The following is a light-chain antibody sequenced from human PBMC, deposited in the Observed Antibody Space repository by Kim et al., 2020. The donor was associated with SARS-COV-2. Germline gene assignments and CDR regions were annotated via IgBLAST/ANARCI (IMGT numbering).Light chain of an antibody. V-gene: IGLV3-9*01. CDR3: QVWDSSTVV. CDR2: RDT. J-gene: IGLJ2*01. CDR1: NIGSKN. Sequence: VALGQTARINGGGNNIGSKNVHWDQQKPGQAPVLVIERDTNRPAGIHGGFSGSNSGNTATLTIGRAKAGDEDDYFCQVWDSSTVVFGGGTKLTVL.